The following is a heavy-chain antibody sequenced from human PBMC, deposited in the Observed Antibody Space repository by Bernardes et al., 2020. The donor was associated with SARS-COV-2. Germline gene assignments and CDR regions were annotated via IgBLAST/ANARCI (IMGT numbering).Heavy chain of an antibody. J-gene: IGHJ4*02. CDR2: IKSTTAGGTT. CDR3: TTVETLQWEPTFDY. D-gene: IGHD1-26*01. Sequence: GGSLRLSCAASGFTFSNAWMSWVRQAPGNGLEWVGRIKSTTAGGTTDYAAPVKGRFTISRDDSKNTLYLQMNSLKTEDTAVYYCTTVETLQWEPTFDYWGQGTLVTVSS. V-gene: IGHV3-15*01. CDR1: GFTFSNAW.